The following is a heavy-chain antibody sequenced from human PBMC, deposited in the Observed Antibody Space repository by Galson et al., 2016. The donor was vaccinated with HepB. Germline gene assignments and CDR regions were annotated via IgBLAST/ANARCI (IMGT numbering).Heavy chain of an antibody. Sequence: CAISGDSVSSNSAAWIWVRQSPSRGLEWLGRTYYRSKWYSNYAVAVKSRITISPDTSKNQFSLQLNSVTPEDTAVYYCAGGNTYFDYWGQGTLVTVSS. CDR2: TYYRSKWYS. CDR1: GDSVSSNSAA. CDR3: AGGNTYFDY. V-gene: IGHV6-1*01. J-gene: IGHJ4*02.